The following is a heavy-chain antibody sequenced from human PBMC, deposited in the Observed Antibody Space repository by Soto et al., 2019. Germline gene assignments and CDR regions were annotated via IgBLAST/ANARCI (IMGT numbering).Heavy chain of an antibody. J-gene: IGHJ5*02. D-gene: IGHD1-26*01. CDR3: ARVREPLTGGPWFDP. Sequence: SETLSLTCTVSGGSISSSSYYWGWIRQPPGKGLEWIGSIYYSGSTYYNPSLKSRVTISVDTSKNQFSLKLSSVTAADTAVYYCARVREPLTGGPWFDPWGQGTLVTVSS. CDR2: IYYSGST. CDR1: GGSISSSSYY. V-gene: IGHV4-39*01.